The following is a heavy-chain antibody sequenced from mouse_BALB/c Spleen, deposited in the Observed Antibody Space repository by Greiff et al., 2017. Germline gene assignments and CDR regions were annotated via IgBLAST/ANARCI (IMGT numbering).Heavy chain of an antibody. J-gene: IGHJ3*01. D-gene: IGHD1-1*01. CDR3: ARSLTTVVEGFAY. V-gene: IGHV1S135*01. Sequence: HLVESGPELVKPGASVKVSCKASGYSFTDYNMYWVKQSHGKSLEWIGYIDPYNGGTSYNQKFKGKATLTVDKSSSTAFMHLNSLTSEDSAVYYCARSLTTVVEGFAYWGQGTLVTVSA. CDR2: IDPYNGGT. CDR1: GYSFTDYN.